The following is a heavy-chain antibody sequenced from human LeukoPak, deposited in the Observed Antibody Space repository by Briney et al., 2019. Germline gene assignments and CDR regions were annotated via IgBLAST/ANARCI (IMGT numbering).Heavy chain of an antibody. CDR3: VKDLNGTWSFDY. CDR2: ISSNEYDT. J-gene: IGHJ4*02. V-gene: IGHV3-64D*06. Sequence: QTGGSLRLSCSASGFTFGAYFMHWVRQAPGKGLQYVSSISSNEYDTYYADSVKGRFTISRDNSKNTLFLQMNNLRPEDTAVYYSVKDLNGTWSFDYWGQGTLVTVSS. D-gene: IGHD2-8*01. CDR1: GFTFGAYF.